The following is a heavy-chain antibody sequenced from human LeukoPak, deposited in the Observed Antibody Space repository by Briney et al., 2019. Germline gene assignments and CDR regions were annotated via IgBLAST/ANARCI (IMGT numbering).Heavy chain of an antibody. CDR2: ITASGGST. J-gene: IGHJ4*02. V-gene: IGHV3-23*01. Sequence: GGSLRLSCAASGFTFSNYAMSWVRQAPGKGLEWVSAITASGGSTYYADSVKGQFTISRDNSKNTLYLQMNSLRAEDTAVYYCAKLTTVVIDYWGQGTLVTVSS. CDR1: GFTFSNYA. CDR3: AKLTTVVIDY. D-gene: IGHD4-23*01.